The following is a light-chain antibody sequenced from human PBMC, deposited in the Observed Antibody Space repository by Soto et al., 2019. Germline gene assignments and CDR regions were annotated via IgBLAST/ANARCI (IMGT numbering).Light chain of an antibody. V-gene: IGLV2-18*02. CDR2: DVN. CDR3: SSYTGITTLLVV. CDR1: SSDVGRYNH. J-gene: IGLJ2*01. Sequence: QSALTQTPSVSGSPGQSVTISCTGTSSDVGRYNHVSWYQQSPGKAPKLMIFDVNNRPSGVPDRFSGSKSGNTASLTISGLQAEDEADYYCSSYTGITTLLVVFGGGTKLTVL.